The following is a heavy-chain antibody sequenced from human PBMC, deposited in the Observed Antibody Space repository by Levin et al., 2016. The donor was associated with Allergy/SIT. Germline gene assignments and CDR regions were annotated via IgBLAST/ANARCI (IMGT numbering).Heavy chain of an antibody. CDR1: GFTFSSYA. CDR2: ISGSGGST. J-gene: IGHJ3*02. D-gene: IGHD3-10*01. Sequence: GESLKISCAASGFTFSSYAMSWVRQAPGKGLEWVSAISGSGGSTYYADSVKGRFTISRDNSKNTLYLQMNSLRAEDTAVYYCAKDHVITMVRGVIIDPHAFDIWGQGTMVTVSS. CDR3: AKDHVITMVRGVIIDPHAFDI. V-gene: IGHV3-23*01.